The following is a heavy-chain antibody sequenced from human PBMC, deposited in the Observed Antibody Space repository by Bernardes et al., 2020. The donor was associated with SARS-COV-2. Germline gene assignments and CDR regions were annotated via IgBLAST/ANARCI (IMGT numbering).Heavy chain of an antibody. Sequence: DSVQVSCKASGYTFTSYGISWVRQAPGQGLEWMGWISAYNGNTTYAQKLQGRVTMTTDTSTSTAYMELRSLRSDDTAVYYCARDLRHSSSWFQQGFDYWGQGTLVTVSS. CDR2: ISAYNGNT. J-gene: IGHJ4*02. CDR3: ARDLRHSSSWFQQGFDY. D-gene: IGHD6-13*01. CDR1: GYTFTSYG. V-gene: IGHV1-18*01.